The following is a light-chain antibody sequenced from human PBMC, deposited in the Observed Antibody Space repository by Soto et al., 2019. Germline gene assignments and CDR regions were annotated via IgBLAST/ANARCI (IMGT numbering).Light chain of an antibody. CDR1: QSVNSN. J-gene: IGKJ4*01. V-gene: IGKV3-15*01. CDR2: GAS. CDR3: QQYNDWPRT. Sequence: EKVMTQSPSALSVSPGERATLSCRASQSVNSNLAWYQRKPGQAPRLLLYGASTRATGIPARFSGSASGTEFTLTISSLQSEDSAVYYCQQYNDWPRTFGGGTKVEIK.